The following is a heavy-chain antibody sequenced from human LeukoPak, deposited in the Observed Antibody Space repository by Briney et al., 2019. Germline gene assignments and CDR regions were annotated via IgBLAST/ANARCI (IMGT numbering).Heavy chain of an antibody. J-gene: IGHJ5*02. CDR2: IHTSWTT. CDR3: ARGDYYDGGGRNWFDP. V-gene: IGHV4-4*07. Sequence: KPSETLSLTCTVSGDSMGSYYWNFIRQPAGKGLEWIGRIHTSWTTCYNPSLKSRITMSVDTSRNQFSLRLTSVTAADTAVYYCARGDYYDGGGRNWFDPWGQGTLVTVPS. CDR1: GDSMGSYY. D-gene: IGHD3-16*01.